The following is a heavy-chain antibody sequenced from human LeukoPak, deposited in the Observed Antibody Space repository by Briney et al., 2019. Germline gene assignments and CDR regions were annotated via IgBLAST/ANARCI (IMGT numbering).Heavy chain of an antibody. Sequence: SETLSLTCAVYGGSFSGYYWSWIRQPPGKGLEWIGEINHSGSTNYNPSLKSRVTISVDTSKNQFSLKLSSVTAADTAVYYCARGRSQWLVRSLYYFDYWGQGTLVTVSS. CDR1: GGSFSGYY. CDR2: INHSGST. J-gene: IGHJ4*02. V-gene: IGHV4-34*01. D-gene: IGHD6-19*01. CDR3: ARGRSQWLVRSLYYFDY.